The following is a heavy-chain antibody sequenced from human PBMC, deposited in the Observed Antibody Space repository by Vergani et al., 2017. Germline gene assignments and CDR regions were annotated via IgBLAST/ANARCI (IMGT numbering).Heavy chain of an antibody. D-gene: IGHD3-9*01. V-gene: IGHV4-61*02. J-gene: IGHJ2*01. CDR1: GGSISSGSYY. CDR2: IYTSGST. Sequence: QVQLQESGPGLVKPSQTLSLTCTVSGGSISSGSYYWSWIRQPAGKGLEWIGRIYTSGSTNYNPSLKSRVTISVDTSKNQFSLKLSSVTAADTAVYYCARDRCLTGDLWDRHWYFDLWGRGTLVTVSS. CDR3: ARDRCLTGDLWDRHWYFDL.